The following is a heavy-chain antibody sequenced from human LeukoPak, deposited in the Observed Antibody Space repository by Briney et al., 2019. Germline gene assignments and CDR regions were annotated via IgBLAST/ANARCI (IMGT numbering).Heavy chain of an antibody. CDR2: ISAYNGNT. Sequence: ASVKVSRKASGYTFTSYGISWVRQAPGQGLEWMGWISAYNGNTNYAQKLQGRVTMTTDTSTSTAYMELRSLRSDDTAVYYCARDAQIIVLMVYAIGHDAFDIWGQGTMVTVSS. V-gene: IGHV1-18*01. D-gene: IGHD2-8*01. CDR1: GYTFTSYG. CDR3: ARDAQIIVLMVYAIGHDAFDI. J-gene: IGHJ3*02.